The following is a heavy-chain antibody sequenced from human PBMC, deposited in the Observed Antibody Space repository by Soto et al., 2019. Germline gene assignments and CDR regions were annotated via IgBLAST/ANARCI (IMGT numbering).Heavy chain of an antibody. D-gene: IGHD6-25*01. CDR3: ARVAAWYYGMDV. CDR2: IYYSGST. V-gene: IGHV4-59*01. Sequence: SETLSLTCTVSGGSISGYYWSWIRQPPGKGLEWIGYIYYSGSTNYNPSLKSRVTISVDTSKNQFSLKLSSVTAADTAVYYCARVAAWYYGMDVWGQGTTVTVSS. CDR1: GGSISGYY. J-gene: IGHJ6*02.